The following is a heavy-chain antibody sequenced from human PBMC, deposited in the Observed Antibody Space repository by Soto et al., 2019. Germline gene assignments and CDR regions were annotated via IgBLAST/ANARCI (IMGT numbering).Heavy chain of an antibody. CDR3: ARSRDCSSTSCYVYYYYGMDV. D-gene: IGHD2-2*01. CDR2: IIPIFGTA. V-gene: IGHV1-69*13. Sequence: GASVKVSCKASGGTFGSYAISWVRQAPGQGLEWMGGIIPIFGTANYAQKFQGRVTITADESTSTAYMELSSLRSEDTAVYYCARSRDCSSTSCYVYYYYGMDVWGQGTTVTV. CDR1: GGTFGSYA. J-gene: IGHJ6*02.